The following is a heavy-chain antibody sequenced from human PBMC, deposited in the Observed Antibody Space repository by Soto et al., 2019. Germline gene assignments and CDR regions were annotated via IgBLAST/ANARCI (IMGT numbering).Heavy chain of an antibody. Sequence: QLQLQESGPGLVKPSETLSLTCTVSGASISSRSYYWGWIRQPPGKGLEWIGSIYYSGSTYYNPSPRSRVAISVDTSRNQFSLKLSSVTAADTAVYYCARRVLSGSRIDYWGQGTLVTVSS. D-gene: IGHD3-22*01. V-gene: IGHV4-39*01. J-gene: IGHJ4*02. CDR3: ARRVLSGSRIDY. CDR2: IYYSGST. CDR1: GASISSRSYY.